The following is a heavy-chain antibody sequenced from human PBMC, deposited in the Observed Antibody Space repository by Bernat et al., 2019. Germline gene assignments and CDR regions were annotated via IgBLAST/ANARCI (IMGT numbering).Heavy chain of an antibody. CDR1: GFTFSSYG. CDR2: IWYDGSNK. J-gene: IGHJ4*02. Sequence: QVQLVESGGGVVQPGRSLRLSCAASGFTFSSYGMHWVRQAPGKGLEWVAVIWYDGSNKYYADSVKGRFTTSRDYSKNTLYLQMNSLRAEDTAVYYCARGRGGLWFGTFDYWGQGALVTVSS. CDR3: ARGRGGLWFGTFDY. V-gene: IGHV3-33*01. D-gene: IGHD3-10*01.